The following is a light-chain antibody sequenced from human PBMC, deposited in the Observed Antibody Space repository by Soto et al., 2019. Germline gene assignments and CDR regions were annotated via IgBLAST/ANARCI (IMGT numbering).Light chain of an antibody. CDR2: GAS. Sequence: EMVLTQSPGTLSLNPGERATLSCRASQSVSNSYLAWYQHKPGRAPRLLIYGASSRASGTPDRFSGSGSGTDFTLTISRLEPEDFAVYFCQQYGSSPWTFGHGTKVDIK. V-gene: IGKV3-20*01. J-gene: IGKJ1*01. CDR3: QQYGSSPWT. CDR1: QSVSNSY.